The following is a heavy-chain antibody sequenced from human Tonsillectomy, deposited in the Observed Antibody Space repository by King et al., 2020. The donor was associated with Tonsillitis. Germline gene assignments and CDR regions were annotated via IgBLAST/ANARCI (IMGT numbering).Heavy chain of an antibody. V-gene: IGHV4-38-2*01. D-gene: IGHD3-22*01. CDR2: IYHSGST. CDR3: ARADYYDNEGWFDP. CDR1: GYSISSGYY. J-gene: IGHJ5*02. Sequence: QLQESGPGLVKPSETLSLTCAVSGYSISSGYYWGWIRQPPGKGLEWIGSIYHSGSTYYNPSLKSRVTISVDTSKNQFSLKLSSVTAADTAVYYCARADYYDNEGWFDPWGQGTLVTVSS.